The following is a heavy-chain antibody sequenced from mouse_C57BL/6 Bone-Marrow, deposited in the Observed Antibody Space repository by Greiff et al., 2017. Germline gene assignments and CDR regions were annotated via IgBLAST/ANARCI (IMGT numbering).Heavy chain of an antibody. CDR1: GYTFTSYW. CDR2: IDPSDSYT. J-gene: IGHJ4*01. Sequence: QVQLQQPGAELVKPGASVKLSCKASGYTFTSYWMHWVKQRPGRGLEWIGRIDPSDSYTNYNQKFKGKATLTVDTSSSTAYMQLSSLTSEDSAVYYCARSSLYYYAMDYWGQGTSVTVSS. D-gene: IGHD6-1*01. V-gene: IGHV1-69*02. CDR3: ARSSLYYYAMDY.